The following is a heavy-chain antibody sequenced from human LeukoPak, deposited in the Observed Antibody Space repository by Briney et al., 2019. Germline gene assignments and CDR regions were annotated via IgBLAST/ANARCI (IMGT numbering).Heavy chain of an antibody. J-gene: IGHJ4*02. CDR1: GFTFDDYA. Sequence: PGGSLRLSCAASGFTFDDYAMHWVRQAPGKGLEWVSGISWNSGSIGYADSVKGRFTISRDNAKNSLYLQMNSLRAEDTALYYCAKDTADYGDYFDYWGQGTLVTVSS. V-gene: IGHV3-9*01. D-gene: IGHD4-17*01. CDR3: AKDTADYGDYFDY. CDR2: ISWNSGSI.